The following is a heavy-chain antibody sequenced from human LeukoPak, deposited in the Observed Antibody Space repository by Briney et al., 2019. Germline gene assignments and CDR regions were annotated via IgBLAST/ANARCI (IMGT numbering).Heavy chain of an antibody. V-gene: IGHV1-18*01. CDR1: GGTFSSYA. J-gene: IGHJ5*02. CDR3: ARVYGDYAANWFDP. Sequence: ASVKVSCKASGGTFSSYAISWVRQAPGQGLEWMGWISAYNGNTNYAQKLQGRVTMTTDTSTSTAYMELRSLRSDDTAVYYCARVYGDYAANWFDPWGQGTLVTVSS. CDR2: ISAYNGNT. D-gene: IGHD4-17*01.